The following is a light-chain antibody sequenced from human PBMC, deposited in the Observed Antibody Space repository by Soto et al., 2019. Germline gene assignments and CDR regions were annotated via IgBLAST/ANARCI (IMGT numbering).Light chain of an antibody. J-gene: IGKJ5*01. Sequence: EIVLTQSPATLSLSPGERATLSCRASQSVSKSLAWYQQKPGQAPRLLIYTTSNRATGIPDRFSGSGSGTDFTLTISRLEPEDFAVYYCQQYGSSPITFGQGTRLEIK. V-gene: IGKV3-20*01. CDR2: TTS. CDR1: QSVSKS. CDR3: QQYGSSPIT.